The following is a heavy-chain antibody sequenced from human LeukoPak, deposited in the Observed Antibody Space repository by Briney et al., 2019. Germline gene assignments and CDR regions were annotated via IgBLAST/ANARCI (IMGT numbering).Heavy chain of an antibody. CDR2: ITYNSGYV. V-gene: IGHV3-9*01. CDR1: GFTFDDYA. D-gene: IGHD3-10*01. Sequence: GGSLRLSCAASGFTFDDYAMHWVRQAPGRGLEWVSGITYNSGYVEYADSVKGRFTISRDNSKSTLYIQMNSLRAEDTAVYYCARAKPKNMVRGLIMRRESRYYFDYWGQGTLVTVSS. J-gene: IGHJ4*02. CDR3: ARAKPKNMVRGLIMRRESRYYFDY.